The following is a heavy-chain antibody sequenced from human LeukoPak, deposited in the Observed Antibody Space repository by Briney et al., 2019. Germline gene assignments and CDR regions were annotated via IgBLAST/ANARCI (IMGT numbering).Heavy chain of an antibody. V-gene: IGHV3-53*01. D-gene: IGHD6-6*01. CDR2: IYSVGST. Sequence: SGGSLRLSCAASGFTVSSNYMSWVRQAPGKGLEWVSAIYSVGSTYYADSVKGRFTISRDNSKNTLYLQMNSLRAEDTAVYYCGGSSSDYYYYGMDVWGQGTTVTVSS. CDR3: GGSSSDYYYYGMDV. CDR1: GFTVSSNY. J-gene: IGHJ6*02.